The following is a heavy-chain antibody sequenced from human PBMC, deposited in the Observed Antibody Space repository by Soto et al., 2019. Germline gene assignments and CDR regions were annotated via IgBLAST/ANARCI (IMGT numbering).Heavy chain of an antibody. CDR2: IDWDDDK. CDR3: ARIRVYGDTIPFGY. CDR1: GFSLSTSGMC. V-gene: IGHV2-70*11. D-gene: IGHD4-17*01. J-gene: IGHJ4*02. Sequence: SGPTLVNPTQTLTLTCTFSGFSLSTSGMCVSWIRQPPGKALEWLARIDWDDDKYYSTSLKTRLTISKDTSKNQVVLTMTNMDPVDTATYYCARIRVYGDTIPFGYWGQGTLATVSS.